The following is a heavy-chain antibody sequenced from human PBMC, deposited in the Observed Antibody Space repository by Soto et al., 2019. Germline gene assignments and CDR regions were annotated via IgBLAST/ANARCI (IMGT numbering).Heavy chain of an antibody. CDR3: ARDHTQLAAAGSSGTYYYYYGMDV. CDR2: IYYSGST. Sequence: PSETLSLTCTVSGVSISSYYWSWIRQPPGKGLEWIGYIYYSGSTNYNPSLKSRVTISVDTSKNQFSLKLSSVTAADTAVYYCARDHTQLAAAGSSGTYYYYYGMDVWGQGTTVTVSS. D-gene: IGHD6-13*01. J-gene: IGHJ6*02. CDR1: GVSISSYY. V-gene: IGHV4-59*01.